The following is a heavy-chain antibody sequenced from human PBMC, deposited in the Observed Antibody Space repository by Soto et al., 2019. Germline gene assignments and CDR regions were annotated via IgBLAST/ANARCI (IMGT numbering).Heavy chain of an antibody. CDR1: GGSISSGGYC. Sequence: QVQLQESGPGLVKPSQTLSLTCTVSGGSISSGGYCWSWIRQHPGKGLEWIGYIYSSGSTYYNPSIKSRVTISVDTYKNQFSLKLSSVTAADTAVYYCARGPLGIDYWGQGTLVTVSS. D-gene: IGHD3-16*01. CDR3: ARGPLGIDY. CDR2: IYSSGST. J-gene: IGHJ4*02. V-gene: IGHV4-31*03.